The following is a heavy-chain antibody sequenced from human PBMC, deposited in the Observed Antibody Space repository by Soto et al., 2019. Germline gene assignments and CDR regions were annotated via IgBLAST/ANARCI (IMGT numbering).Heavy chain of an antibody. Sequence: GGSLRLSCAASEFTFTTYWMNWVRQAPGKGLEWVANIKQDGSERYYADFVKGRFTMSRDKAKNSLFLQMSRLRAEDSAVYYCATVTTWKFYYYYMDVWGKGTTVTVSS. V-gene: IGHV3-7*01. CDR1: EFTFTTYW. D-gene: IGHD4-17*01. CDR3: ATVTTWKFYYYYMDV. CDR2: IKQDGSER. J-gene: IGHJ6*03.